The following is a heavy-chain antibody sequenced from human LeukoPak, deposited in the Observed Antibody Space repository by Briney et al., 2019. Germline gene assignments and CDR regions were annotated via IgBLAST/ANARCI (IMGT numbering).Heavy chain of an antibody. CDR3: AKARYRDYGDYAGDAFDI. CDR2: ISGSGGST. Sequence: GGSLRLSCAASGLTFSSYAMSWVRQAPGKGLEWVSAISGSGGSTYYADSVKGRFTISRDNSKNTLYLQMNSLRAEDTAVYYCAKARYRDYGDYAGDAFDIWGQGTMVTVSS. D-gene: IGHD4-17*01. V-gene: IGHV3-23*01. J-gene: IGHJ3*02. CDR1: GLTFSSYA.